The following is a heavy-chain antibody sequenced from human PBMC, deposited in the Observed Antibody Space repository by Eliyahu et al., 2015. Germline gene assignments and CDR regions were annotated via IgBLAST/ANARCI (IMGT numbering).Heavy chain of an antibody. CDR2: ISGSXGST. J-gene: IGHJ6*02. D-gene: IGHD4/OR15-4a*01. V-gene: IGHV3-23*01. Sequence: GKGLEWVSAISGSXGSTYYADXVKGRFTISRDNSKNTLYLQMNSLRAEDTAVYYCAKRVTLNYYYYGMDVWGQGTTVTVSS. CDR3: AKRVTLNYYYYGMDV.